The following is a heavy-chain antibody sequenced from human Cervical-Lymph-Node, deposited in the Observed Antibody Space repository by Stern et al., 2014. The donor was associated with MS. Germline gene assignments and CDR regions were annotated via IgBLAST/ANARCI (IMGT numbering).Heavy chain of an antibody. J-gene: IGHJ4*02. Sequence: VQLEESGPGLVKPSETLSLTCTVSGVSISSYYWSWIRQPPEKGLEWIGYISYSGSTTYNPSLRGRVHISVETPTNKFPLKVSAVTAADTAVYYCARHLGTGYDYWGQGTLVTVS. D-gene: IGHD3/OR15-3a*01. V-gene: IGHV4-59*08. CDR2: ISYSGST. CDR3: ARHLGTGYDY. CDR1: GVSISSYY.